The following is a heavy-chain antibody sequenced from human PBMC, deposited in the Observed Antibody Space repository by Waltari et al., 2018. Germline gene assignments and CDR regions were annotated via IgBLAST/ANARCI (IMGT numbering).Heavy chain of an antibody. J-gene: IGHJ6*02. CDR3: ARGRWEGARPVVFYGMDV. CDR1: GYTFPSYD. V-gene: IGHV1-8*02. CDR2: MNPNSGNT. D-gene: IGHD6-6*01. Sequence: QVQLVQSGAEVKKPGASVKVSCKASGYTFPSYDSNWVRQANGQGLEWMGWMNPNSGNTGYAQKFQGRVTMTRNTSISTAYMELSSLRSEDTAVYYCARGRWEGARPVVFYGMDVWGQGTTVTVSS.